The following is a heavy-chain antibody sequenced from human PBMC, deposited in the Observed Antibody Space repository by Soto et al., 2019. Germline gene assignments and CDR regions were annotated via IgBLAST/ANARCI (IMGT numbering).Heavy chain of an antibody. D-gene: IGHD2-21*02. V-gene: IGHV3-15*07. CDR1: GFTFSNAW. Sequence: GGSLRLSCAASGFTFSNAWMNWVRQAPGKGLEWVGRIKSKTDGGTTDYAAPVKGRFTISRDDSKNTLYLQMNSLKTEDTAVYYCTTGLHCGGDCYFYYYYGMDVWGQGTTVTVSS. CDR3: TTGLHCGGDCYFYYYYGMDV. J-gene: IGHJ6*02. CDR2: IKSKTDGGTT.